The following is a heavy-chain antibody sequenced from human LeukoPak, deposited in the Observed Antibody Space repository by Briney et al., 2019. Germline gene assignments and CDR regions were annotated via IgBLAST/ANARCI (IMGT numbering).Heavy chain of an antibody. CDR1: GGSISSYY. D-gene: IGHD2-21*02. CDR2: IQNRGNT. Sequence: PSETLSLTCTVSGGSISSYYWSWIRQPPGKGLEWIGYIQNRGNTYYNPSLKSRVTISVDTSKNQFSLRLSSVTAADTAVYYCARVEGGTGDTYYTDYWGQGTLVTVYS. J-gene: IGHJ4*02. CDR3: ARVEGGTGDTYYTDY. V-gene: IGHV4-59*01.